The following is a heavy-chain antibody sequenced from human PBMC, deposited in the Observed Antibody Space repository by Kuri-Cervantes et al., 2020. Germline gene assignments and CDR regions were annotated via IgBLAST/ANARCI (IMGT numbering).Heavy chain of an antibody. CDR1: GYTFTSYD. V-gene: IGHV1-8*01. CDR2: MNPNSGNT. Sequence: GESLKISCKASGYTFTSYDINWVRQATGQGLEWMGWMNPNSGNTGYAQKFQGRATMTSNTSISTAYMVMSSLRSEDTAVYYGTRPDIVVVPAALPYYYGIDVWGQGTTVTVSS. D-gene: IGHD2-2*02. J-gene: IGHJ6*02. CDR3: TRPDIVVVPAALPYYYGIDV.